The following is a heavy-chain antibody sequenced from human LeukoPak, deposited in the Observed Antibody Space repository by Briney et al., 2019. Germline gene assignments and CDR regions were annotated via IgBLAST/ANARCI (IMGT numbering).Heavy chain of an antibody. J-gene: IGHJ6*02. CDR2: IKEDGSEK. V-gene: IGHV3-7*01. CDR1: GFTFSTYW. D-gene: IGHD3-16*02. Sequence: GGSLRLSCAASGFTFSTYWMNWVRQAPGKGLEWLANIKEDGSEKNYLDSVKGRFTISRDNAKNSLYLQMNSLRAEDTAVYYCARDYRSRDYYYGMDVWGQGTTVTVSS. CDR3: ARDYRSRDYYYGMDV.